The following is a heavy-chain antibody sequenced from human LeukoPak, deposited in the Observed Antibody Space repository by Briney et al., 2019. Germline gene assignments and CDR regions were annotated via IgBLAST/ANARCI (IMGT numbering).Heavy chain of an antibody. CDR1: GFTFSNYG. V-gene: IGHV3-23*01. Sequence: GGSLRLSCAASGFTFSNYGMSWVRQAPGKGLEWVSGISGSGDDTPHADSVKGRFTISRDNSKNTLYLQMNNLRAEDTAVYYCAKRGSTAYSTPHFDFWGQGALVTVSS. CDR2: ISGSGDDT. D-gene: IGHD2-2*01. J-gene: IGHJ4*02. CDR3: AKRGSTAYSTPHFDF.